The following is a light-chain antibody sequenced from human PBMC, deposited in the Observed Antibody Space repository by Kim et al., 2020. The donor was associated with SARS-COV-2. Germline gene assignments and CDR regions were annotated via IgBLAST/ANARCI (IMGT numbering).Light chain of an antibody. CDR1: QSISSW. Sequence: DIQMTQSPPTFSASVGDRVTITCRASQSISSWLAWYQQKPGNAPKLLIYKASSLESGVPSRFSGSGSGTEFILTISSLQPDDFATYYCQQYNSSPWTFGQGTKVDIK. CDR3: QQYNSSPWT. J-gene: IGKJ1*01. CDR2: KAS. V-gene: IGKV1-5*03.